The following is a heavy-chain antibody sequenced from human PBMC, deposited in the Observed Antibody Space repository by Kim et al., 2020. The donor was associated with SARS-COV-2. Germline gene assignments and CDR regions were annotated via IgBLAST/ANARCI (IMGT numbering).Heavy chain of an antibody. CDR3: AKDADPYYYDSSAQYYFDY. CDR2: ISGSGGST. Sequence: GGSLRLSCAASGFTFSSYAMSWVRQAPGKGLEWVSAISGSGGSTYYADSVKGRFTISRDNSKNTLYLQMNSLRAEDTAVYYCAKDADPYYYDSSAQYYFDYWGQGTLVTVSS. CDR1: GFTFSSYA. D-gene: IGHD3-22*01. J-gene: IGHJ4*02. V-gene: IGHV3-23*01.